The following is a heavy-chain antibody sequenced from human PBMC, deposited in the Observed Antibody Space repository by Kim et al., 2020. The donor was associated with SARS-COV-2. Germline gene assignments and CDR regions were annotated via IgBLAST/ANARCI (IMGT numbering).Heavy chain of an antibody. CDR2: ISYDGSNK. Sequence: GGSLRLSCAASGFTFSSYAMHWVRQAPGKGLEWVAVISYDGSNKYYADSVKGRFTISRDNSKNTLYLQMNSLRAEDTAVYYCARGPPARFRGVTGYGMDVWGQGTTVTVSS. CDR1: GFTFSSYA. J-gene: IGHJ6*02. D-gene: IGHD3-10*01. V-gene: IGHV3-30*04. CDR3: ARGPPARFRGVTGYGMDV.